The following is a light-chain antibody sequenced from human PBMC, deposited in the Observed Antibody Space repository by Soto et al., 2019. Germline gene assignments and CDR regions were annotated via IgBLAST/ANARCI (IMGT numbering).Light chain of an antibody. V-gene: IGKV3-20*01. CDR2: ATS. CDR3: QQYGRLPRT. CDR1: QSVDSRF. Sequence: EIVLTQSPGTLSLSPGERATLSCRASQSVDSRFLAWYQQKPGQSPRLLLYATSIRGAGIPDRFSASGSGTDFTLTISRLEPEDSALYYCQQYGRLPRTFGQGTQVEVK. J-gene: IGKJ1*01.